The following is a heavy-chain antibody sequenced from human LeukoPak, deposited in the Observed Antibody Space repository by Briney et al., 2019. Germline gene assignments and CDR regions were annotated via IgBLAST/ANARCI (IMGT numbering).Heavy chain of an antibody. J-gene: IGHJ6*02. CDR3: ARVLLYYDSSATTYYYYGMDV. CDR1: GFTFSNYS. V-gene: IGHV3-21*01. Sequence: PGGSLRLSCAASGFTFSNYSMNWVRQAPGKGLEWVSSISTSSSYIYYADSVKGRFTISRDNAKNSLYLQMNSLRAEDSAVYYCARVLLYYDSSATTYYYYGMDVWGQGTTVTVSS. D-gene: IGHD3-22*01. CDR2: ISTSSSYI.